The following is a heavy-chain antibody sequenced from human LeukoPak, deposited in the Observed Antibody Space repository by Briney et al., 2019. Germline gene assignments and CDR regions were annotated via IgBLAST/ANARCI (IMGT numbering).Heavy chain of an antibody. CDR1: GGSISSYY. D-gene: IGHD5-18*01. CDR3: ARGVRYSYGSFDY. Sequence: PSETLSLTRTVSGGSISSYYWSWIRQPPGKGLEWIGYIYYSGSTNYNPSLKSRVTISVDTSKNQFSLKLSSVTAADTAVYYCARGVRYSYGSFDYWGQGTLVTVSS. CDR2: IYYSGST. J-gene: IGHJ4*02. V-gene: IGHV4-59*01.